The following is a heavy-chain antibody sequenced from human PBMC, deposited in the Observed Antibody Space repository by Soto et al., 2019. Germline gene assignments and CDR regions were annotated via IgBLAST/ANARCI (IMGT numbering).Heavy chain of an antibody. J-gene: IGHJ5*02. V-gene: IGHV4-59*12. D-gene: IGHD2-21*02. CDR1: GGSISSYY. CDR3: ARSGVTGIVIPSHWFDP. CDR2: IYYSGST. Sequence: SETLSLTCTVSGGSISSYYWSWIRQPPGKGLEWIGYIYYSGSTNYNPSLKSRVTISVDTSKNQFSLKLLSVTAADTAIYYCARSGVTGIVIPSHWFDPWGQGTLVTVSS.